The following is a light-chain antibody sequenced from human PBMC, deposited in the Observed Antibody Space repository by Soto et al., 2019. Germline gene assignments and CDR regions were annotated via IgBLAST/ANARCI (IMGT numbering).Light chain of an antibody. CDR2: GAS. CDR1: QTITGTY. J-gene: IGKJ1*01. V-gene: IGKV3-20*01. Sequence: EVVLTQFPGTLSLSPGERATLSCRASQTITGTYLSWYQQKPGQPPRLLIHGASTRATGIPDRLSGGGTGTDFNLNISRVQHEDFAMYYCQQYCRYKPWTFGQGTKVEVK. CDR3: QQYCRYKPWT.